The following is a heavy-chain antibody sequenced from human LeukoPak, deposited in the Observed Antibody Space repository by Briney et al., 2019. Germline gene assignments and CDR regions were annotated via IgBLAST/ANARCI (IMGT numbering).Heavy chain of an antibody. CDR2: MSVNSGLI. V-gene: IGHV3-21*01. D-gene: IGHD6-6*01. J-gene: IGHJ4*02. CDR3: ARRAARWASGDY. CDR1: GFTFSRYS. Sequence: GGSLRLSCAASGFTFSRYSMNWVRQAPGKGLEWVSSMSVNSGLIYYADSVKGRFTVSRDNARNSLYLQVHSLRAEDTAVYYCARRAARWASGDYWGQGTLVTVSS.